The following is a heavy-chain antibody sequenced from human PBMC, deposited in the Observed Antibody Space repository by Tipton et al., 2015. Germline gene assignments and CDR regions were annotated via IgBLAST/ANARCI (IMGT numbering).Heavy chain of an antibody. D-gene: IGHD5-18*01. Sequence: QLVQSGAEVKKPGASVKVSCKASGYTLTRNGISWVRQAPGQGLEWMGWFNIFNGKTNYAEKFQGRVTMTTDTSTSTAYMELRSLRSDDTAVYYCARKNSYGYINAFDIWGQGTMVTVSS. CDR1: GYTLTRNG. J-gene: IGHJ3*02. CDR3: ARKNSYGYINAFDI. CDR2: FNIFNGKT. V-gene: IGHV1-18*01.